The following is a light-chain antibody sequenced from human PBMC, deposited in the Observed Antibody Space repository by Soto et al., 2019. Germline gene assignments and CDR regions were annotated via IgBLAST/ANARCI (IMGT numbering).Light chain of an antibody. CDR1: QSISTW. V-gene: IGKV1-5*03. CDR3: QQYLNRWT. Sequence: DIQMTQSPSTLSASVGDSVTITCRASQSISTWLAWYQQKPGKAPKLLIYKASSLEGGVPSRFSGSGSGTEFTLTISSLQPDDFATYYCQQYLNRWTFGQGTTVELK. J-gene: IGKJ1*01. CDR2: KAS.